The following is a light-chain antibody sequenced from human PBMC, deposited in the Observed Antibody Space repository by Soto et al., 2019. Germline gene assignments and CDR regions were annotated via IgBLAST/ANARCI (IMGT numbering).Light chain of an antibody. CDR3: QSYDSSLSGVV. J-gene: IGLJ2*01. CDR1: NSDIGSYSH. CDR2: EVS. V-gene: IGLV2-14*01. Sequence: QSALTQPASVSGSPGQSITISCTGTNSDIGSYSHVAWYQQYPGKTPKLIIYEVSYRPSGVSHRFSGSKSGITASLTISGLQAEDEADYYCQSYDSSLSGVVFGGGTKLTVL.